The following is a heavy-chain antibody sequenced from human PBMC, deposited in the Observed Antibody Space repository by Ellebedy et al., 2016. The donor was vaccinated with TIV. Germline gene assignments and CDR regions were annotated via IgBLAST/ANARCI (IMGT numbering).Heavy chain of an antibody. Sequence: MPSETLSLTCGVYGESFNGYYWSWIRQPPGKGLEWIGDINHSGSTNFNPSLKSRVTMSVDTSTRQFSLNLSPVTAVDTAVYYCARAGHRGDYRGDSFHHWGQGTLVTVSS. CDR3: ARAGHRGDYRGDSFHH. D-gene: IGHD4-23*01. J-gene: IGHJ1*01. CDR2: INHSGST. V-gene: IGHV4-34*01. CDR1: GESFNGYY.